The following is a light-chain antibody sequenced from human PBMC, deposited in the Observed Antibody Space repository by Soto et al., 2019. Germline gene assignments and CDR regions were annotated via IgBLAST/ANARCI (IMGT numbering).Light chain of an antibody. Sequence: EIVLTHSPGTLSLSPCERATLSSRASQSVSSSYLAWYQQKPGQAPRLLIYGASTRATGIPVRFSGSGSGTEFTLTVSSLQSEDFAVYYCQQYNNWPPWTFGQGTKVDIK. CDR3: QQYNNWPPWT. J-gene: IGKJ1*01. V-gene: IGKV3-15*01. CDR1: QSVSSSY. CDR2: GAS.